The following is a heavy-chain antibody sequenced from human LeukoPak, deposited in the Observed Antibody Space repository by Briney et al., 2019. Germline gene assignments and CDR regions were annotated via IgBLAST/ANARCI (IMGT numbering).Heavy chain of an antibody. CDR1: GFTFGDYA. Sequence: PGRSLRLPCTASGFTFGDYAMSSVRQAPGKGLEWVGFIRSKCYGGTTEYAASVKGRFTISRDDSKSIAYLQMNSLKPEYTAVYYCTPYSSSSYFQHWGQGMLASLSS. J-gene: IGHJ1*01. V-gene: IGHV3-49*04. D-gene: IGHD6-6*01. CDR2: IRSKCYGGTT. CDR3: TPYSSSSYFQH.